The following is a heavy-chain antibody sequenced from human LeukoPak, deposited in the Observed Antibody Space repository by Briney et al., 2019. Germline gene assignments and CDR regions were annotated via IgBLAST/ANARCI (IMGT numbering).Heavy chain of an antibody. CDR1: GFTFSSYV. D-gene: IGHD4-23*01. CDR3: ARDDYGGDAAFDI. J-gene: IGHJ3*02. Sequence: GVSLRLSCAASGFTFSSYVMHWVRQAPGKGLEWVAVNYYDGSNKYYADSVKGRFTVSRDNSNNTLYLQMNSLRVEDTAVYYCARDDYGGDAAFDIWGQGTMVTVSS. CDR2: NYYDGSNK. V-gene: IGHV3-33*01.